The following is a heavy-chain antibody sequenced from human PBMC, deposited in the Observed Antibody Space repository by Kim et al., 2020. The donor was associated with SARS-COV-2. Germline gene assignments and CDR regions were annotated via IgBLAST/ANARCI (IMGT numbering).Heavy chain of an antibody. CDR3: ARGLVGAHSGYFDY. CDR1: GGSISSYY. V-gene: IGHV4-59*13. J-gene: IGHJ4*02. CDR2: IYYSGST. D-gene: IGHD1-26*01. Sequence: SETLSLTCTVSGGSISSYYWSWIRQPPGKGLEWIGYIYYSGSTNYNPSLKSRVTISVDTSKNQFSLKLSSVTAADTAVYYCARGLVGAHSGYFDYWGQGTLVTVSS.